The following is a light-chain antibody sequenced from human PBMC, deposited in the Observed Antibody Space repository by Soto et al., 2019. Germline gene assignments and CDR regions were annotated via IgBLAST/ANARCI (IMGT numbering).Light chain of an antibody. J-gene: IGKJ2*01. CDR1: QSISTY. V-gene: IGKV1-39*01. CDR3: QLSYSIPYV. Sequence: DIQMTQSPSYLSASVGDRVTITCRASQSISTYVNWYQQKPGKAPQLLIHAASSLQGGVPSRFSGSGSGTDFTLTISSLHPEDFATYYCQLSYSIPYVFGQATKLEIE. CDR2: AAS.